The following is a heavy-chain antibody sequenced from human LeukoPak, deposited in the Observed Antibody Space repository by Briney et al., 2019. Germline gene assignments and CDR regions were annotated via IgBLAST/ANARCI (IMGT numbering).Heavy chain of an antibody. CDR2: ISWNSGSI. D-gene: IGHD6-6*01. V-gene: IGHV3-9*03. CDR1: GFTFDDYA. J-gene: IGHJ3*02. Sequence: GRSLRLSCAASGFTFDDYAMHWVRQAPGKGLEWVSGISWNSGSIGYADSVKGRFTISRDNAKNSLYLQMNSLRAEDMALYYCAKDLSARRLVAFDIWGQGTMVTVSS. CDR3: AKDLSARRLVAFDI.